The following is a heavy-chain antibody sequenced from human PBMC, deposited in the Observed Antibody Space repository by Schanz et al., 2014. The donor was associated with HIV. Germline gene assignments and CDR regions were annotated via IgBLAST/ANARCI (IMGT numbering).Heavy chain of an antibody. Sequence: EVQLVESGGGLVRPGGSLRLSCAASGFMFSSYGMSWVRQAPGKGLEWVSAVTNSGSYVNYADSVKGRFTMSRDNSKNTLSLQMDSLRVDDTAVYYCANEEVPNDYWGQGTLVTVSS. CDR2: VTNSGSYV. CDR3: ANEEVPNDY. V-gene: IGHV3-23*04. CDR1: GFMFSSYG. J-gene: IGHJ4*02.